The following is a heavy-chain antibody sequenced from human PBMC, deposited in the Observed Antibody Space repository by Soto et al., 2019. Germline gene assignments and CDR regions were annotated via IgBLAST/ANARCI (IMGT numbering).Heavy chain of an antibody. CDR2: IYYSGST. CDR1: GGSISSGGYY. D-gene: IGHD3-10*01. V-gene: IGHV4-31*03. CDR3: ASWFFGRASGYMDV. Sequence: SETLSLTCTVSGGSISSGGYYWSWIRQHPGKGLEWIGYIYYSGSTYYNPSLKSRVTISVDTSKNQFSLELSSVTAADTAVYYCASWFFGRASGYMDVWGKGTTVTVSS. J-gene: IGHJ6*03.